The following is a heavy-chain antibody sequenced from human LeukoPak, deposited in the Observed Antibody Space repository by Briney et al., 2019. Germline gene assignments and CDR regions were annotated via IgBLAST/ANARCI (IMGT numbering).Heavy chain of an antibody. J-gene: IGHJ4*02. CDR2: ISSYGNTK. CDR3: ARDRVTKQAPPGY. CDR1: GFTFISYD. Sequence: GGSLRLSCAASGFTFISYDIHCVRQAPGKGLGWVALISSYGNTKHYSDSVKGRFTISRDNSKNTVYLQMNSLRADDTAVYYCARDRVTKQAPPGYWGQGTLVTVSS. D-gene: IGHD2-8*01. V-gene: IGHV3-30-3*01.